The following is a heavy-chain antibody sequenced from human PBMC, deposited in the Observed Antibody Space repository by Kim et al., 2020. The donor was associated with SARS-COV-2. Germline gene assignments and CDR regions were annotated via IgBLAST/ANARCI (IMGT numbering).Heavy chain of an antibody. CDR2: ISYDGSNK. CDR3: AKESSRYFDY. CDR1: GFTFSSYG. Sequence: GGSLRLSCAASGFTFSSYGMHWVRQAPGKGLEWVAVISYDGSNKYYADSVKGRFTISRDNSKNTLYLQMNSLRAEDTAVYYCAKESSRYFDYWGQGTLVTVSS. V-gene: IGHV3-30*18. J-gene: IGHJ4*02.